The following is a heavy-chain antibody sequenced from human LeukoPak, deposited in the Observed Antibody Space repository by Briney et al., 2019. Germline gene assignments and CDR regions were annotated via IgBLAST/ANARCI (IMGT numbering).Heavy chain of an antibody. J-gene: IGHJ3*02. V-gene: IGHV3-21*01. Sequence: GGSLRLSCAASGFTFSTYSMNWVRQAPGKGLEWVSSISPNSNYIYYADSVKGRFTISRDNAKNSLYLQMNSLRAEDTAVYYCAREYSYGPDAFDIWGQGTMVTVSS. CDR2: ISPNSNYI. CDR1: GFTFSTYS. D-gene: IGHD5-18*01. CDR3: AREYSYGPDAFDI.